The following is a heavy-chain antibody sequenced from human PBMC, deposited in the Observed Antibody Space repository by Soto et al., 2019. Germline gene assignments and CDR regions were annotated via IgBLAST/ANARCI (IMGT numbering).Heavy chain of an antibody. CDR3: ARVDPRGVAVVRDY. D-gene: IGHD3-10*01. CDR2: ISGFNGQT. Sequence: QVQLVQSGPEVKKPGASVKVSCKASGNTFASHGFSWVRQAPGQGLEWMGWISGFNGQTNYALKFQGRVTLTTDTSTSTAYMELRSLRSDDTAVYFCARVDPRGVAVVRDYWDKGTLVTVSS. V-gene: IGHV1-18*01. CDR1: GNTFASHG. J-gene: IGHJ4*02.